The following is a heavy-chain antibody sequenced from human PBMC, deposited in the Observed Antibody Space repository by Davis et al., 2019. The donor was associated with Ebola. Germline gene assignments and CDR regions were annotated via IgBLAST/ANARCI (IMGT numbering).Heavy chain of an antibody. Sequence: GESLKISCKDSGNSFTSHWIGWVRQMPGKGLDWMGIIYTGDSDTRYSPSFQGQVTISADKSIKTAFLQWSSLKASDTAMYYCARRRYSDRSGYMHWYFDLWGRGTLVTVSS. CDR2: IYTGDSDT. CDR3: ARRRYSDRSGYMHWYFDL. J-gene: IGHJ2*01. CDR1: GNSFTSHW. D-gene: IGHD3-22*01. V-gene: IGHV5-51*01.